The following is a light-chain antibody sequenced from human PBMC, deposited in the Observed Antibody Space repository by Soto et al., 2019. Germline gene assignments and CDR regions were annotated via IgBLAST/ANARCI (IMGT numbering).Light chain of an antibody. CDR2: VNSGGSH. CDR1: SGHSNYA. Sequence: QLVLTQSPSASASLGASVKLTCTLSSGHSNYAIAWHQQQPAKGPRYLMKVNSGGSHIKGDGIPDRFSGSSSGAERYLFISSLQSEDEADYDCQTWGTGSAIVVFGGGTQLTVL. V-gene: IGLV4-69*01. J-gene: IGLJ7*01. CDR3: QTWGTGSAIVV.